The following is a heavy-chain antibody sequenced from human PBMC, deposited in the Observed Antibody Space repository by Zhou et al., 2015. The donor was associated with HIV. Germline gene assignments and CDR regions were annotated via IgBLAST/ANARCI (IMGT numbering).Heavy chain of an antibody. D-gene: IGHD3-16*02. V-gene: IGHV1-69*02. CDR2: IIPILRIP. CDR3: ARSSHSYDYVWGSYRYHFDY. CDR1: GGPFNSYS. J-gene: IGHJ4*02. Sequence: QVQLVQSGAEVKKPGSSVKVSCKASGGPFNSYSINWVRQAPGHALEWMGGIIPILRIPNYAETLQGRVTITADTSTNTVYMELSSLRSDDTAVYYCARSSHSYDYVWGSYRYHFDYWGQGTLVTVSS.